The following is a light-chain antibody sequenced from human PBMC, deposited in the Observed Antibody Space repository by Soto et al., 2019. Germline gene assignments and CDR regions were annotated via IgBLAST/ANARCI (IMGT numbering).Light chain of an antibody. Sequence: DIQMTQSPSSLSSSVGDRVTITCRASQGVSNYLAWYQQKPGKVPHLLIYAASTLQSGVPSRFSGSGSGTDFTLTISSLQPEDVATDYCQKYNSAPPFTFGPGTRVDIK. V-gene: IGKV1-27*01. CDR1: QGVSNY. CDR3: QKYNSAPPFT. CDR2: AAS. J-gene: IGKJ3*01.